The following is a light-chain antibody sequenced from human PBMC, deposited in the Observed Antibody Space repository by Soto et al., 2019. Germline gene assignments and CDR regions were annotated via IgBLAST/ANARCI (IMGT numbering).Light chain of an antibody. V-gene: IGLV1-44*01. CDR3: AALDDSLNGHVV. J-gene: IGLJ2*01. CDR1: SSNIGSNT. Sequence: QSVLTQPPSASGTPGQRVTISCSGSSSNIGSNTVNWYQQLPGTAPKLLIYSNNQRPSGVPDRFSGSKSGTSASLAISGLQSEDEADYYWAALDDSLNGHVVFGGGTNLTVL. CDR2: SNN.